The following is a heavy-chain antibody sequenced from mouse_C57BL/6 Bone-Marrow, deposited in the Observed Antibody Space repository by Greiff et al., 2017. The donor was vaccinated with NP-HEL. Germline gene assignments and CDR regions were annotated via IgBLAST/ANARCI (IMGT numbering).Heavy chain of an antibody. CDR1: GYTFTSYW. CDR2: IYPGSGST. Sequence: QVQLQQPGAELVKPGASVKMSCKASGYTFTSYWITWVKQRPGQGLEWIGDIYPGSGSTNSNEKFKSKATLTVDTSSSTAYMQLSSLTSEDSAVYYCACLYYGSSWFAYWGQGTLVTVSA. CDR3: ACLYYGSSWFAY. J-gene: IGHJ3*01. V-gene: IGHV1-55*01. D-gene: IGHD1-1*01.